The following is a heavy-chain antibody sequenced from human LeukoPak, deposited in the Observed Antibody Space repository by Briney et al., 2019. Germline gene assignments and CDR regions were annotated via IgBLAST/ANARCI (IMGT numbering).Heavy chain of an antibody. CDR1: GFTFSSYA. Sequence: GGSLRLSCAASGFTFSSYAMSWVRQAPGKGLEWVSAISGSGGSTYYADSVKGRFTISRDNSKNTLYLQMNSLRAEDTAVYYCAKSVGLYCSGGSCHPYNWFDPWGQGTLVTVSS. CDR2: ISGSGGST. J-gene: IGHJ5*02. CDR3: AKSVGLYCSGGSCHPYNWFDP. D-gene: IGHD2-15*01. V-gene: IGHV3-23*01.